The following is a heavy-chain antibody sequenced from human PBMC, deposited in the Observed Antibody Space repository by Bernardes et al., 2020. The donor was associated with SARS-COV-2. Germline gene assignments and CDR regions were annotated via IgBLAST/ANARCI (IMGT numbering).Heavy chain of an antibody. Sequence: GGSLRLSCAASGFTFSSYWMTWVRQAPGKGLEWVANIKPDGSEKYYVPSMKGRFTISRDNARNSLYLQMNSLRVEDTAVYYCVRGDYYDSRGHLREVFVDAFDLWGQGTMVTVSS. CDR3: VRGDYYDSRGHLREVFVDAFDL. D-gene: IGHD3-22*01. J-gene: IGHJ3*01. CDR2: IKPDGSEK. CDR1: GFTFSSYW. V-gene: IGHV3-7*01.